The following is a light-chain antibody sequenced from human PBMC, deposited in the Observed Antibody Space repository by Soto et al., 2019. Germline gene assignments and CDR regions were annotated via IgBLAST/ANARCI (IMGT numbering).Light chain of an antibody. CDR3: CSYARSGTV. CDR1: SSDVGGYNL. J-gene: IGLJ3*02. V-gene: IGLV2-23*02. CDR2: EVT. Sequence: QSALTQPASVSGSPGQSITISCTGTSSDVGGYNLVSWYQQDPGKAPKLMISEVTKRPSGVSNRVSGSKSGNTASLTISGLQAEDESDYYCCSYARSGTVFGGGTKLTVL.